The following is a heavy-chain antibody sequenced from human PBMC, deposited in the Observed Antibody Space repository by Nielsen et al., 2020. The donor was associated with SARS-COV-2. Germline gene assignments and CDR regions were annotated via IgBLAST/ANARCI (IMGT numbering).Heavy chain of an antibody. CDR2: ISSSSSTI. D-gene: IGHD4-23*01. CDR1: GFTFSSYS. J-gene: IGHJ6*03. V-gene: IGHV3-48*02. CDR3: ARDGYGGDYYYYMDV. Sequence: GESLKISCAASGFTFSSYSMNWVRQAPGKGLEWVSYISSSSSTIYYADSVKGRFTISRDNAKNSLYLQMNSLRDEDTAVYYCARDGYGGDYYYYMDVWGKGTTVTVSS.